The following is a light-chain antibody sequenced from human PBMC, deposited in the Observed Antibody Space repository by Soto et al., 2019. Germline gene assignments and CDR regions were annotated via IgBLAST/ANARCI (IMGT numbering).Light chain of an antibody. V-gene: IGLV1-51*02. J-gene: IGLJ3*02. CDR3: GTWDRSLWV. CDR2: ETN. Sequence: QSELTQPPSVSAAPGQRVTVSCSGISSNVVNNYVSWYQQLLGAAPKLLIYETNKRPSGIPDRFFGSKSRTSATLVSTGLHSGDEGDYYCGTWDRSLWVFGGGTEVTVL. CDR1: SSNVVNNY.